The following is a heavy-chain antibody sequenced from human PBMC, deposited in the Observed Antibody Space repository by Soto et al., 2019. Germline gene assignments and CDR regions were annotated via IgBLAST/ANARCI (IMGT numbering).Heavy chain of an antibody. CDR2: TRKKANSYTT. CDR1: GFTFRDYY. J-gene: IGHJ3*02. CDR3: ASSYGDYAFDI. D-gene: IGHD4-17*01. Sequence: GGSLRLSCAASGFTFRDYYMDWVRQAPGKGLEWVGRTRKKANSYTTEYAASVKGRFTISRDDSKNSLYLQMISLKTEDTAVYYCASSYGDYAFDIWGKGTMVPVSS. V-gene: IGHV3-72*01.